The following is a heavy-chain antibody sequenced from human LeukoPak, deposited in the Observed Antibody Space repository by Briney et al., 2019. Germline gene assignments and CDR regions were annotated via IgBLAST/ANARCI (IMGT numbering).Heavy chain of an antibody. J-gene: IGHJ1*01. V-gene: IGHV1-2*02. CDR1: GYTFTGYY. CDR3: ASNYYDSSGYRSGYFQH. D-gene: IGHD3-22*01. CDR2: INPNSGGT. Sequence: ASVKVSCKASGYTFTGYYMHWVRQAPGQGLEWMGWINPNSGGTNYAQKFQGRVTMTRDTSTSTVYMELSSLRSEDTAVYYCASNYYDSSGYRSGYFQHWGQGTLVTVSS.